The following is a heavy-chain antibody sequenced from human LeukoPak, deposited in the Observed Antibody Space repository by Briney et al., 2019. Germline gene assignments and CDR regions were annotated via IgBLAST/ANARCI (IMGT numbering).Heavy chain of an antibody. CDR1: NFIFTTYT. J-gene: IGHJ4*02. CDR2: ISSSSNYI. V-gene: IGHV3-21*01. Sequence: GGSLRLSCAASNFIFTTYTMNWVRQAPGKGLEWISSISSSSNYIYYADSVKGRFTISRDNAKHSLYLQMNSLRGDDTAVYYCARDTSYYFDYWGQGTLVTVSS. CDR3: ARDTSYYFDY.